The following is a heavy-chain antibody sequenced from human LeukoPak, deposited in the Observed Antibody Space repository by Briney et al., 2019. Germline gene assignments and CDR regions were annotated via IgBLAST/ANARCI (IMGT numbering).Heavy chain of an antibody. CDR3: AKEAGYFDWLLSAFDY. CDR2: ISGSDGST. J-gene: IGHJ4*02. CDR1: GFTFSSYA. V-gene: IGHV3-23*01. Sequence: PGGSLRLSCAASGFTFSSYAMSWVRQAPGKGLEWVSAISGSDGSTFYADSVKGRFTISRDNSKNTLYLQMNSLRAEDTAVYYCAKEAGYFDWLLSAFDYWGQGTLVTVSS. D-gene: IGHD3-9*01.